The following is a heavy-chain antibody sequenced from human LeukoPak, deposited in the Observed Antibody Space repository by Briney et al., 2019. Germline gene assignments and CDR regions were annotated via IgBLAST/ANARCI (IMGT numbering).Heavy chain of an antibody. V-gene: IGHV3-74*01. J-gene: IGHJ4*02. CDR3: ARLGYDSSGRFFDN. CDR1: GFTFSSNW. Sequence: GGSLRLSCAASGFTFSSNWMHWVRQAPGKGLVWVSRINSDGRSTSYADSVKGRFTISRDNAKNTLYLQMNSLRGEATAVYYCARLGYDSSGRFFDNWGQGTLVTVSS. CDR2: INSDGRST. D-gene: IGHD3-22*01.